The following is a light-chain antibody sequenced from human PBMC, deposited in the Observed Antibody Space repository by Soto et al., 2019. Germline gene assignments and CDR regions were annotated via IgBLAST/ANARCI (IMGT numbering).Light chain of an antibody. CDR3: SSYTSISTLV. J-gene: IGLJ1*01. CDR1: SSDVGGYNY. V-gene: IGLV2-14*01. CDR2: EVS. Sequence: QSALTQPASVSGSPGQSITISCTGTSSDVGGYNYVSWYQQHPGKAPKLMIYEVSNRPSGVSNRFSGSKSGNTASLTISGLQAEDEADYYCSSYTSISTLVFGTGTKRTV.